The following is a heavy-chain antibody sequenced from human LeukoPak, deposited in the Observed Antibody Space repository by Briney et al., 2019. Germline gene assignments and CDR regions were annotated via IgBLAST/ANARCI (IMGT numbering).Heavy chain of an antibody. Sequence: SETLSLTCAVSGGSFSGYYWSWIRQPPGKGLEWIGEINYSENTNWIGEIKHSENTNYNPSLKSRVTISVDTSKNQFSLQLRSVTAADTAVYYCARNFDSSGYYLAYWGQGNLVTVSS. V-gene: IGHV4-34*01. CDR1: GGSFSGYY. D-gene: IGHD3-22*01. CDR2: IKHSENT. CDR3: ARNFDSSGYYLAY. J-gene: IGHJ4*02.